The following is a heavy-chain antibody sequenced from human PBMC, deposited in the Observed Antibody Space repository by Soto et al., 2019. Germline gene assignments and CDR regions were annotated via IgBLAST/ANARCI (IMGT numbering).Heavy chain of an antibody. V-gene: IGHV4-59*12. CDR3: ARGVIH. CDR1: GGSMISYY. J-gene: IGHJ4*02. D-gene: IGHD2-21*01. Sequence: SETLSLTCTVSGGSMISYYWSWIRQPPGKGLEWIGYIYYSGSTNYNPSLKSRVTISVDTSKNQFSLKLSSVTAADTAVYYCARGVIHWGQGTLVTVSS. CDR2: IYYSGST.